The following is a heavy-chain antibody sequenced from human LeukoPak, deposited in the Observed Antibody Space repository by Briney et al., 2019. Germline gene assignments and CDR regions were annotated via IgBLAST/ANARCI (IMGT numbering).Heavy chain of an antibody. CDR3: AKDVWNYARESFFDY. J-gene: IGHJ4*02. D-gene: IGHD1-7*01. V-gene: IGHV3-23*01. CDR2: ISSTAGSK. CDR1: GFAFSNYP. Sequence: PGGSLRLSCAASGFAFSNYPFSWVRQAPGRGLEWVSAISSTAGSKWYADSVNGRFTISRDNSKNTLYLQMNSLRVDDTAVYYCAKDVWNYARESFFDYWGQGTLVTVSS.